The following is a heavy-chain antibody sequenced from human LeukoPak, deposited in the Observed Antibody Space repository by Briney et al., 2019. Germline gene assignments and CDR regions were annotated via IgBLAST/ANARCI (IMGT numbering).Heavy chain of an antibody. CDR1: GGSISSYY. J-gene: IGHJ4*02. V-gene: IGHV4-59*01. Sequence: SETLSLTCTVSGGSISSYYWSWIRQPPGKGLEWIGYIYYSGSTNYNPSLKSRVTISVDTSKNQFSLKLSSVTAADTAVYYCARDQGKGYFDYWGREPWSPSPQ. CDR3: ARDQGKGYFDY. CDR2: IYYSGST.